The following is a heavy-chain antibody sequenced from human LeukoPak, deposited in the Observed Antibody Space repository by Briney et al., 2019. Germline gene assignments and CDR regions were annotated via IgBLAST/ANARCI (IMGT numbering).Heavy chain of an antibody. CDR2: IHPYGIF. J-gene: IGHJ4*02. CDR3: ARGRDRSKAGDH. V-gene: IGHV4-34*01. Sequence: SETLSLTCAVYGGSCNDYYCSWIRQPPGKGPEWIGEIHPYGIFYYNSSLMSRVTISIDTSKSQFSLRLTSVTAADTAFYYCARGRDRSKAGDHWGQGSLVTVSS. CDR1: GGSCNDYY. D-gene: IGHD5-24*01.